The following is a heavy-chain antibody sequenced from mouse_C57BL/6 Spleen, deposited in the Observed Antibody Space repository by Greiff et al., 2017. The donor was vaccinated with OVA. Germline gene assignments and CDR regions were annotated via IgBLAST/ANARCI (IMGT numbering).Heavy chain of an antibody. CDR3: ARSYYYAMDC. V-gene: IGHV5-17*01. Sequence: EVKLQESGGGLVKPGGSLKLSCAASGFTFSDYGMHWVRQAPEKGLEWVAYISSGSSTIYYADTVKGRFTISRDNAKNTLFLQMTSLRSEDTAMYYCARSYYYAMDCWGQGTSVTVSS. CDR1: GFTFSDYG. CDR2: ISSGSSTI. J-gene: IGHJ4*01.